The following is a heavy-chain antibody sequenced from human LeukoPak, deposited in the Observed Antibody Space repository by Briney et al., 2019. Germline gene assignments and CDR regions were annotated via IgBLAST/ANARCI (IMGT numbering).Heavy chain of an antibody. J-gene: IGHJ4*02. V-gene: IGHV4-39*01. CDR2: MYHSGST. D-gene: IGHD2-21*01. Sequence: SETLSLTCTVSGGSMSSSTSCWSWVRQSPGKGLEWIGCMYHSGSTYYGSSLKGRVTISLDTPKNQFSLRLNSVTASDTAVYYCVRHIAYPANLDYWGQGTLVTVSS. CDR3: VRHIAYPANLDY. CDR1: GGSMSSSTSC.